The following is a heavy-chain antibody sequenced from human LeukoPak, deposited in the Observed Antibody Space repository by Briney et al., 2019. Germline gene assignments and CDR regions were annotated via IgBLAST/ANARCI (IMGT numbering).Heavy chain of an antibody. J-gene: IGHJ4*02. CDR2: IYTSGST. Sequence: SETLSLTCLLSGGSIGPYYWSWIRQAAGKGLEWIGRIYTSGSTNYNPSLKSRVTISVDTSKNQFSLKLSSVTAADTAVYYCARDYDTAMENWGQGTLVTVSS. V-gene: IGHV4-4*07. CDR1: GGSIGPYY. CDR3: ARDYDTAMEN. D-gene: IGHD5-18*01.